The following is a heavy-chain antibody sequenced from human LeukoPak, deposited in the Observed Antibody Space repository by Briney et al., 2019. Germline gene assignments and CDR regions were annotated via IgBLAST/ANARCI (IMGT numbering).Heavy chain of an antibody. CDR3: AKDPYGSGRRYGMDV. J-gene: IGHJ6*04. CDR1: GFTFSSYG. D-gene: IGHD3-10*01. CDR2: ISYDGSNK. V-gene: IGHV3-30*18. Sequence: GRSLRLSCAASGFTFSSYGMHWVRQAPGKGLEWVAVISYDGSNKYYADSVKGRFTISRDNSKNTLYLQVNSLRAEDTAVYYCAKDPYGSGRRYGMDVWGKGTTVTVSS.